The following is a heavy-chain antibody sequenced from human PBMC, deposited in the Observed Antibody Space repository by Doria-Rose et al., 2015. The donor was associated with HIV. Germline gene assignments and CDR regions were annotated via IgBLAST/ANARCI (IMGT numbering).Heavy chain of an antibody. CDR2: IFSDDER. Sequence: QESGPVLVKPTETLTLTCAVSGVSLSSPGMGVSWIRQPPGKALEWLANIFSDDERSYKPSRKSRLTISRGTSKSQVVLTMTDMDPVDTATYYCARIKSSRWYHKYYFDFWGQGTLVIVPP. V-gene: IGHV2-26*01. D-gene: IGHD6-13*01. J-gene: IGHJ4*02. CDR1: GVSLSSPGMG. CDR3: ARIKSSRWYHKYYFDF.